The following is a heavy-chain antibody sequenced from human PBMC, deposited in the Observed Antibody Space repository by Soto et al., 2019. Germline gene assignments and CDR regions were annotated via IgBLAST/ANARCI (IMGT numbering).Heavy chain of an antibody. CDR2: IYYTGST. CDR3: ARRVGDFWSGYPGHMDV. Sequence: SETLSLTWTVSGGTIISSYWSWIRQTTGKALECIGFIYYTGSTNYNPSLKSRVTISVDTSKNQFSLKLSSVTAADTAVYYCARRVGDFWSGYPGHMDVWGKGTTVTVSS. D-gene: IGHD3-3*01. V-gene: IGHV4-59*01. CDR1: GGTIISSY. J-gene: IGHJ6*03.